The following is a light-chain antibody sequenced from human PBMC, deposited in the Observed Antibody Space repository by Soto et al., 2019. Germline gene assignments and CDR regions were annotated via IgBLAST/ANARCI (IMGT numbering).Light chain of an antibody. CDR1: QSVSSSY. CDR2: GAS. V-gene: IGKV3-20*01. CDR3: QQYGGSPPLT. J-gene: IGKJ4*01. Sequence: IVLTQSPGTLSLSPGERATLSCRASQSVSSSYLAWYQQKPGQAPRLLIYGASSRTTGIPDRFSGSGSGTDFTLTISRLEPEDFAVYYCQQYGGSPPLTFGDGTKVEIK.